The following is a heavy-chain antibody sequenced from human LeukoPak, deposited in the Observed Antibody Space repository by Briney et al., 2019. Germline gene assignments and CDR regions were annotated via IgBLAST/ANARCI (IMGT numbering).Heavy chain of an antibody. V-gene: IGHV3-21*01. CDR2: IGSSGGYT. CDR1: GLSLSTYS. J-gene: IGHJ4*02. CDR3: GSWVDYSNDY. D-gene: IGHD4-11*01. Sequence: PGQSLRLSCVASGLSLSTYSMTSVRQPPGNWLEWVSTIGSSGGYTYYADSVRGRFTISRANAKTSLYLEMNRLRPEDTAVYYCGSWVDYSNDYWGQGTLVTVSS.